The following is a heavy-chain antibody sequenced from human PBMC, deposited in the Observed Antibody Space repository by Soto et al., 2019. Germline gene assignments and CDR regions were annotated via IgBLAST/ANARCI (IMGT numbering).Heavy chain of an antibody. J-gene: IGHJ6*02. V-gene: IGHV3-7*03. D-gene: IGHD4-4*01. CDR2: IKQDGSEK. CDR3: ARDSNYYPFWYYGMDV. CDR1: GFTFSSYW. Sequence: LRLSCAASGFTFSSYWMSWVRQAPGKGLEWVANIKQDGSEKYYVDSVKGRFTISRDNAKNSLYLQMNSLRAEDTAVYYCARDSNYYPFWYYGMDVWGQGTTVTVSS.